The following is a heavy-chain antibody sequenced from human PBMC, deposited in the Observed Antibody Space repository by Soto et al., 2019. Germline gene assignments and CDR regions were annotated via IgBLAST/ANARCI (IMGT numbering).Heavy chain of an antibody. CDR1: GFTFRSYG. V-gene: IGHV3-30*18. D-gene: IGHD1-26*01. J-gene: IGHJ3*02. CDR3: AKGGVGSTSNAFDI. CDR2: ISYDGSNK. Sequence: LRLSCAASGFTFRSYGMHWVRQAPAKGLEWVAVISYDGSNKYYADSVKGRFTISRDNSKNTLYLQMNSLRAEDTAVYYCAKGGVGSTSNAFDIWGQGTMVTV.